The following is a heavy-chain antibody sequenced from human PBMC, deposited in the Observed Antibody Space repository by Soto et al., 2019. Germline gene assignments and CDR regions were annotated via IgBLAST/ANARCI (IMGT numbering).Heavy chain of an antibody. CDR3: ARDLGILTGYDAFDI. J-gene: IGHJ3*02. Sequence: QVQLVQSGAEVKKPGASVKVSCKASGYTFTSYYMHWVRQAPGQGLEWMGIINPSGGSTSYAQKFQGRVTMTRDTSTSTVYMELSSLRSEDTAVYYCARDLGILTGYDAFDIWGQGTMVTVSS. CDR1: GYTFTSYY. CDR2: INPSGGST. V-gene: IGHV1-46*01. D-gene: IGHD3-9*01.